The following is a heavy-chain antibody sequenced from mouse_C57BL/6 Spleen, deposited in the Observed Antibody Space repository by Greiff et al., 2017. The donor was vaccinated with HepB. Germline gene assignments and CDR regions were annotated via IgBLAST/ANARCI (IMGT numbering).Heavy chain of an antibody. CDR1: GYTFTDYN. V-gene: IGHV1-22*01. CDR2: INPNNGGT. Sequence: VQLQQSGPELVKPGASVKMSCKASGYTFTDYNMHWVKQSHGKSLEWIGYINPNNGGTSYNQKFKGKATLTVNKSSSTAYMELRSLTSEDSAVYYCARCYYGSSYGYFDVWGTGTTVTVSS. CDR3: ARCYYGSSYGYFDV. J-gene: IGHJ1*03. D-gene: IGHD1-1*01.